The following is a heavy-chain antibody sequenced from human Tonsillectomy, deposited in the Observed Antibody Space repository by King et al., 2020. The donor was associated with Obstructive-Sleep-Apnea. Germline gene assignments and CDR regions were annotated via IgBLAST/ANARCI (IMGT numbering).Heavy chain of an antibody. J-gene: IGHJ3*02. Sequence: QLQESGPGLVKPSGTLSLTCAVSGGSISSSNWWNWVRQPPGKVLEGIGEIYHIVSTNYNPSLKSLVTISVDKSKNQSSLKLRSVTAADTAVYYCARDPSPVPDAFDIWGQGTMVTVSS. V-gene: IGHV4-4*02. CDR3: ARDPSPVPDAFDI. CDR1: GGSISSSNW. CDR2: IYHIVST.